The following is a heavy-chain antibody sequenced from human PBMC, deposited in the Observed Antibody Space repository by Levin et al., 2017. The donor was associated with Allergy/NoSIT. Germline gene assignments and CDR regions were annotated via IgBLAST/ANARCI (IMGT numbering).Heavy chain of an antibody. CDR1: GFTFSNAW. J-gene: IGHJ4*02. Sequence: AGGSLRLSCAASGFTFSNAWMSWVRQAPGKGLEWVGRIKSKTDGGTTDYAAPVKGRFTISRDDSKNTLYLQMNSLKTEDTAVYYCTTDPLEWELRVHWGQGTLVTVSS. CDR3: TTDPLEWELRVH. D-gene: IGHD1-26*01. CDR2: IKSKTDGGTT. V-gene: IGHV3-15*01.